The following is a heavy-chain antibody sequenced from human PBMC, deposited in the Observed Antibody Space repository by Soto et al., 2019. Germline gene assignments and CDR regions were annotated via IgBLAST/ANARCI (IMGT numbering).Heavy chain of an antibody. Sequence: SETLSLTCGGYIGSLIGYYWRWMRQPPGKWLEWIGEIRQSGNTNYSPSLKSRVSISIDTSMKQFSLNLAPVSSADTAVYYCARAPKVSGSSQTRPDFWGQGTLVTVSS. V-gene: IGHV4-34*01. D-gene: IGHD6-6*01. CDR3: ARAPKVSGSSQTRPDF. CDR2: IRQSGNT. CDR1: IGSLIGYY. J-gene: IGHJ4*02.